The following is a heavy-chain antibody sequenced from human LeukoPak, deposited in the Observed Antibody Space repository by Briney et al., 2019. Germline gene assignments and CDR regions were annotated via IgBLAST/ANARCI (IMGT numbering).Heavy chain of an antibody. J-gene: IGHJ4*02. V-gene: IGHV3-30*04. CDR2: ISYDGSSK. D-gene: IGHD2-15*01. CDR1: GFTFSNYA. CDR3: ARGYCSGNTYWKLDY. Sequence: TGRSLRLSCAATGFTFSNYAMHWVRQAPGKGLDWVAAISYDGSSKYYADSVKGRFTISRDNSQNTLYLQMDSLRAEDAAVFYCARGYCSGNTYWKLDYWGQGTLVTVSS.